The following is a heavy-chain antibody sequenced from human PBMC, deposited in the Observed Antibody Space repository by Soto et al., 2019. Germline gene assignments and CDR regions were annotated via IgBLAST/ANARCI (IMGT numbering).Heavy chain of an antibody. J-gene: IGHJ3*02. CDR1: GYTFNNYG. Sequence: ASVKVSCKASGYTFNNYGISWVRQAPGQGLEWMGWISAYNGNTNYAQKLQGRVTMTTDTSTSTAYMELRSLRSDDTAVYHCARISARVTVLDIWAKGTRVTVSS. CDR2: ISAYNGNT. D-gene: IGHD5-18*01. CDR3: ARISARVTVLDI. V-gene: IGHV1-18*01.